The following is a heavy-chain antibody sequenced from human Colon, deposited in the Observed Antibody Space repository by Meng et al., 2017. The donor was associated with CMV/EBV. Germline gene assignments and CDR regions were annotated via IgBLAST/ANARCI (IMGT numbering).Heavy chain of an antibody. D-gene: IGHD4/OR15-4a*01. CDR2: VSYSGGST. Sequence: LVLSCVASAFTFHNFGVSWVRHALGEELEGVSHVSYSGGSTYYADSVKGRFTISRDNSKNTLYLQMNSLRAEDTAVYYCATLYGAEDYWGQGTLVTVSS. V-gene: IGHV3-23*01. J-gene: IGHJ4*02. CDR1: AFTFHNFG. CDR3: ATLYGAEDY.